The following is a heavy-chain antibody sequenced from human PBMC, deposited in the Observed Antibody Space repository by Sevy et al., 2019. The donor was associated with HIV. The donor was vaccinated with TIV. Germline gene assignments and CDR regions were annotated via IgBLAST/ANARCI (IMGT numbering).Heavy chain of an antibody. D-gene: IGHD2-8*01. V-gene: IGHV4-39*01. Sequence: SETLSLTCIVSGASIFNTAYYWGWIRQSPGKGLEWIASIRHGGYTFYNPSLKSRVTISADTSKNQFSLKLTSVSAADTSIYYCVGPKLTYTNGWHYFDYWGQGTMVTVSS. CDR3: VGPKLTYTNGWHYFDY. CDR1: GASIFNTAYY. CDR2: IRHGGYT. J-gene: IGHJ4*02.